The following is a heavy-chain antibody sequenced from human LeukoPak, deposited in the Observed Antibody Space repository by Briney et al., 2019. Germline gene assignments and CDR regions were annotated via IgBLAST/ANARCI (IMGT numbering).Heavy chain of an antibody. D-gene: IGHD1-1*01. Sequence: PGGSLRLSCAASGFTVSRNYMNWVRHAPGKGLEWVSVIYSGGSTYYADSVKGRFTITRDNSKNTVYLQMNSLRAEDTAVYYCARDSETETGWYYYGMDVWGQGTTVTVSS. V-gene: IGHV3-53*01. J-gene: IGHJ6*02. CDR3: ARDSETETGWYYYGMDV. CDR2: IYSGGST. CDR1: GFTVSRNY.